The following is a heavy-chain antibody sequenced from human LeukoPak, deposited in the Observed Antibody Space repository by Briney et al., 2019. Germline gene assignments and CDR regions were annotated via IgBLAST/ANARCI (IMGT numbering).Heavy chain of an antibody. Sequence: SETLSLTRTVSGGSISSYYWSWIRQPPGKGLEWIGYIYYSGSTNYNPSLKSRVTISVDTSKNQFSLKLSSVTAADTAVYYCARVLRGEKDAFDIWGQGTMVTVSS. CDR2: IYYSGST. CDR3: ARVLRGEKDAFDI. CDR1: GGSISSYY. D-gene: IGHD2-21*01. J-gene: IGHJ3*02. V-gene: IGHV4-59*01.